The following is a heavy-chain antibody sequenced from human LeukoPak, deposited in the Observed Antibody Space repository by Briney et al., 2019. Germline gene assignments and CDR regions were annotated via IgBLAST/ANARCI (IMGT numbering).Heavy chain of an antibody. Sequence: SETLSLTCTVSGYSISSGHFWSWIRQPPGKGLEWIGSIYGSGTTYYDPPLRSRVSISADTSKNHFSLELSSVSAADTAVYYCASVGGGSPYWGQGTLVTVSS. CDR1: GYSISSGHF. CDR3: ASVGGGSPY. D-gene: IGHD3-16*01. CDR2: IYGSGTT. J-gene: IGHJ4*02. V-gene: IGHV4-38-2*02.